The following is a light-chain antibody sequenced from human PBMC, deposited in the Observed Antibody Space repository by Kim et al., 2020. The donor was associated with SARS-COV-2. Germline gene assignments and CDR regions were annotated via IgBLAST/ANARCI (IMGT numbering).Light chain of an antibody. CDR3: QTWDSITVV. CDR2: QDT. CDR1: KLGEKY. J-gene: IGLJ2*01. Sequence: VAPGQTASITCSGDKLGEKYACWYQQKPGPSPVLVIYQDTKRPSGIPERFSGSNSGNTATLTISGTQAMDEADYYCQTWDSITVVFGGGTQLTVL. V-gene: IGLV3-1*01.